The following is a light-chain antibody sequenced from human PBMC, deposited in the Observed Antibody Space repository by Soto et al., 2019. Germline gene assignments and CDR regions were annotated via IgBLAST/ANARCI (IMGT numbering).Light chain of an antibody. J-gene: IGKJ5*01. Sequence: EIVLTQSPATLSLSPGERATLSCRASQSVSSYLAWYQQKPGQAPRLLIYDASNRATGIPARFSGSGSGTEFTLTISSLQSEDFAVYYCQQHGTSPITFGQGTRLEIK. CDR1: QSVSSY. V-gene: IGKV3-11*01. CDR2: DAS. CDR3: QQHGTSPIT.